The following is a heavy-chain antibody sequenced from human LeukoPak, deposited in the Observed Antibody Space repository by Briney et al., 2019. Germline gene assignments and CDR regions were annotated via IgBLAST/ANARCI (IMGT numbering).Heavy chain of an antibody. CDR2: IYDSRST. D-gene: IGHD2-2*01. V-gene: IGHV4-61*02. CDR3: ASRNQIVVVPAATGHWFDP. Sequence: SQTLSLTCTVSGGSISSGSYYWSWIRQPAGKGLEWIGRIYDSRSTNYNPSLKSRVIISVDTSKNQFSLNLNSVTAADTAVYYCASRNQIVVVPAATGHWFDPWGQGTLVTVSS. J-gene: IGHJ5*02. CDR1: GGSISSGSYY.